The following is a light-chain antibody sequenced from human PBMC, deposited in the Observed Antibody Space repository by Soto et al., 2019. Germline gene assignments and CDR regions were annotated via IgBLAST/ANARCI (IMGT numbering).Light chain of an antibody. J-gene: IGKJ5*01. V-gene: IGKV1-9*01. Sequence: DIQLTQSPSFLSASVGDRVTITCRASQGIRSYLAWYQQKAGKAPKLLIYAASTLQSGVPSRFSGSGSGTEFTLTISSLQPEDSATYYCQQVNIYPPGFGQGTRLQIK. CDR3: QQVNIYPPG. CDR2: AAS. CDR1: QGIRSY.